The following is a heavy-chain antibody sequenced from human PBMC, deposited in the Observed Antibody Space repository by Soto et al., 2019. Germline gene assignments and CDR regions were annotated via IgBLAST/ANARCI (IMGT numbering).Heavy chain of an antibody. J-gene: IGHJ5*02. CDR3: ARDDRPSIVVVPAATQFDP. CDR2: ISYDGSNK. CDR1: GFTFSSYA. D-gene: IGHD2-2*01. V-gene: IGHV3-30-3*01. Sequence: GGSLRLSCAASGFTFSSYAMHWVRQAPGKGLEWVAVISYDGSNKYYADSVKGRFTISRDNSKNTLYLQMNSLRAEDTAVYYCARDDRPSIVVVPAATQFDPWGQGTLVTVSS.